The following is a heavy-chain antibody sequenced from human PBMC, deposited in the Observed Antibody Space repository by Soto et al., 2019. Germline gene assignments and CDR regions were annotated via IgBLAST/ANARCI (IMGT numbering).Heavy chain of an antibody. Sequence: ASVKVSCKASGYTFTYYHVPWVRRAPGQVLEWRGIINPYGGDTTYAQKFQGRVTMTRDTSTSTVYMELCSLRSEDTALYSWARAPYTSGLLFYLDYWGQGALVTVSS. CDR1: GYTFTYYH. CDR3: ARAPYTSGLLFYLDY. J-gene: IGHJ4*02. V-gene: IGHV1-46*01. D-gene: IGHD5-18*01. CDR2: INPYGGDT.